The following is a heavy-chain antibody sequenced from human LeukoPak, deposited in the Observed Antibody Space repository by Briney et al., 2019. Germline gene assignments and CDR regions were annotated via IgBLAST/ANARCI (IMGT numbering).Heavy chain of an antibody. CDR2: IRYDGSNK. Sequence: SGGSLRLSCAASGFTFSSYGMHWVRQAPGKGLEWVAFIRYDGSNKYYADSVKGRFTISRDNSKNTLYLQMNSLRAEDTAVYYCAKDRRGYSYGYSFFDYWGQGTLLTVSS. CDR1: GFTFSSYG. D-gene: IGHD5-18*01. V-gene: IGHV3-30*02. J-gene: IGHJ4*02. CDR3: AKDRRGYSYGYSFFDY.